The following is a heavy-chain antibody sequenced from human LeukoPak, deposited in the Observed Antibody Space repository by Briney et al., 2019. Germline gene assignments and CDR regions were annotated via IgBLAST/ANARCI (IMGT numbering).Heavy chain of an antibody. V-gene: IGHV1-8*01. CDR2: MNPNSGNT. Sequence: ASVKVSCKASGYTFTSYDINWVRQATGQGLEWMGWMNPNSGNTGYAQKFQGRLSMTTDTSRSTVYMELRSLRSDDTAVYFCARSTQLPSEYFNGMDVWGQGITVTVSS. CDR3: ARSTQLPSEYFNGMDV. CDR1: GYTFTSYD. J-gene: IGHJ6*02. D-gene: IGHD5-24*01.